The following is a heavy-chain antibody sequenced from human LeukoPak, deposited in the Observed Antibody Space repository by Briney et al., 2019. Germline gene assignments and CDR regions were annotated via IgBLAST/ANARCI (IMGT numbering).Heavy chain of an antibody. CDR3: ARDLFGLAESEWLFHAFDI. J-gene: IGHJ3*02. D-gene: IGHD3-3*01. CDR2: ISAYNGNT. Sequence: GASVKVSCKTSGYSFPTYGISWVRQAPGQGLEWMGWISAYNGNTNYAQKLQGRVTMTTDTSTSTAYMELRSLRSDDTAVYYCARDLFGLAESEWLFHAFDIWGQGTMVTVSS. V-gene: IGHV1-18*01. CDR1: GYSFPTYG.